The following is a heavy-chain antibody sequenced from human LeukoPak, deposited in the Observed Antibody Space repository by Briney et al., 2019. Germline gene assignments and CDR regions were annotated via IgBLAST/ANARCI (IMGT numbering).Heavy chain of an antibody. V-gene: IGHV4-39*07. D-gene: IGHD5-12*01. J-gene: IGHJ4*02. CDR3: ARGIYSGYAPGDY. CDR1: GGSVNSGTYY. Sequence: SETLSLTCTVSGGSVNSGTYYWSWIRQPPGKGLEWIGSIYYSGGTYYNPSLKSRVTISVDTSKNQFSLKLSSVTAADTAVYYCARGIYSGYAPGDYWGQGTLVTVSS. CDR2: IYYSGGT.